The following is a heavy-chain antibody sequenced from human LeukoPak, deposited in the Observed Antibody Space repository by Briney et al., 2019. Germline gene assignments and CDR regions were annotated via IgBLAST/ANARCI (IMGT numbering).Heavy chain of an antibody. CDR1: GGSISSGSYY. V-gene: IGHV4-61*02. CDR2: IYTSEST. D-gene: IGHD6-13*01. J-gene: IGHJ4*02. CDR3: ASSSSWYSPSDY. Sequence: SETLSLNCTVSGGSISSGSYYWRWIRQPAGKGLEWIGRIYTSESTNYNPSLKSRVTISVDTSKNQFSLKLSSVTAADTAVYYCASSSSWYSPSDYWGQGTLVTVSS.